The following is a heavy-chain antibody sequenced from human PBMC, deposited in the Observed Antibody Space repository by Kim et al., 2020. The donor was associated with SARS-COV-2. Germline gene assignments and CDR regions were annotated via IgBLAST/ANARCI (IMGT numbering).Heavy chain of an antibody. Sequence: SETLSLTCTVSGGSVSSGSYYWSWIRQPPGKGLEWIGYIYYSGSTNYNPSLKSRVTISVDTSKNQFSLKLSSVTAADTAVYYCARDPTYNWNDAIGAFDIWGQGTMVTVSS. CDR2: IYYSGST. CDR1: GGSVSSGSYY. J-gene: IGHJ3*02. V-gene: IGHV4-61*01. CDR3: ARDPTYNWNDAIGAFDI. D-gene: IGHD1-20*01.